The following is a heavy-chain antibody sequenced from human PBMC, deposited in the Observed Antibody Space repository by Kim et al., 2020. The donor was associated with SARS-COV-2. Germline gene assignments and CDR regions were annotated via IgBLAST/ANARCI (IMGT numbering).Heavy chain of an antibody. V-gene: IGHV4-59*01. CDR2: IYYSGST. CDR1: GGSIISYY. CDR3: ARGPNRYYFDN. J-gene: IGHJ4*02. Sequence: SETLSLTCTVSGGSIISYYWSWIRQPPGKGLEWIGHIYYSGSTNYNPSLNSRVTMSVDTSKNQFSLDLSSVTAADTAVYYCARGPNRYYFDNWGQGTLVTVSS.